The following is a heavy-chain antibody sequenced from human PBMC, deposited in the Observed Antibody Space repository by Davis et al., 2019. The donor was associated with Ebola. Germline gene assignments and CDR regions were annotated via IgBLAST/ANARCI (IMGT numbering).Heavy chain of an antibody. CDR1: GFTFSSYW. Sequence: GESLKISCAASGFTFSSYWMHWVRQAPGKGLEWVSYISSSGSTIYYADSVKGRFTISRDNAKNSLYLQMNSLRAEDTAVYYCASPSRGNAEGYWGQGTLVTVSS. CDR2: ISSSGSTI. CDR3: ASPSRGNAEGY. J-gene: IGHJ4*02. D-gene: IGHD2-15*01. V-gene: IGHV3-48*04.